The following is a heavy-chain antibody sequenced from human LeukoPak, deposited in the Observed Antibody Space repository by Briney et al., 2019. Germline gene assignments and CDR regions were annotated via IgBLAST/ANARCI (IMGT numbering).Heavy chain of an antibody. CDR1: GFTFRNYA. V-gene: IGHV3-23*01. CDR2: INGGGTRT. J-gene: IGHJ4*02. CDR3: AKIIYSNYGYFDY. Sequence: GGSLRLSCAASGFTFRNYAMTWVRQAPGKGLEWVSTINGGGTRTYYADSVKGRFTISRDNSKNTLYLQMDSLRAEDTAVYYCAKIIYSNYGYFDYWGQGILVTVSS. D-gene: IGHD4-11*01.